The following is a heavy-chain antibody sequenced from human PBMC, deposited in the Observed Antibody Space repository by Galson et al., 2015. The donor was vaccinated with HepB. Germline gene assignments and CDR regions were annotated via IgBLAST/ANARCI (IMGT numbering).Heavy chain of an antibody. CDR2: IWHDGSNS. CDR1: GFSFSGYW. V-gene: IGHV3-33*08. CDR3: AREDADIAAMTLDH. Sequence: SLRLSCAASGFSFSGYWMHWVRQAPGKGLEWVAVIWHDGSNSYYGDSVKGRFTISRDNSKNTLYLQMNSLRAEDTAVYYCAREDADIAAMTLDHWGQGTLVTVSS. D-gene: IGHD6-25*01. J-gene: IGHJ4*02.